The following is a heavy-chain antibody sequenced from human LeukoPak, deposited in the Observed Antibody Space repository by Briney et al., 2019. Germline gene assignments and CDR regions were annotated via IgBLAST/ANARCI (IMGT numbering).Heavy chain of an antibody. V-gene: IGHV3-15*04. CDR3: TPYRAGGSWNPRGRHNWFDP. D-gene: IGHD1-1*01. J-gene: IGHJ5*02. CDR1: GFTFSKAW. CDR2: IEAESDGGTP. Sequence: GGSLRLSCAASGFTFSKAWMSWIRQAPGKGLEYIGRIEAESDGGTPDYAAPVKGRFTISRDDSKNTLFLQMNSLKIEDTAVYYCTPYRAGGSWNPRGRHNWFDPWGQGTLVTVSS.